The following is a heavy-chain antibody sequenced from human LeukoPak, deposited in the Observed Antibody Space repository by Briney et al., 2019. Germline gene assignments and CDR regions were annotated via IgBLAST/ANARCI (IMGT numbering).Heavy chain of an antibody. CDR2: ISSSSSSR. D-gene: IGHD1-14*01. J-gene: IGHJ6*02. CDR3: ARFPPGSITYYYCGMDV. CDR1: GFTFSSSS. V-gene: IGHV3-48*02. Sequence: PGGSLRLSSAAAGFTFSSSSMNCVRQAPGKGLEWVSCISSSSSSRYYAGPVKGRFTISRDNAKHSRYLQMNSLRDEDTAVYYCARFPPGSITYYYCGMDVWGRGTAVTVS.